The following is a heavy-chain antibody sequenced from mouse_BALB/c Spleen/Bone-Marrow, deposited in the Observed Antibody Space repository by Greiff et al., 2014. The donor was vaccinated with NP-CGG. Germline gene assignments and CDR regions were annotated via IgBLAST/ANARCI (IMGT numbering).Heavy chain of an antibody. J-gene: IGHJ4*01. CDR1: GYTFTDYA. CDR3: ARYGYGSSYYAMDY. V-gene: IGHV1-67*01. Sequence: QVQLKQSGPELGRPGGSVKIFCKGSGYTFTDYAMPWGKQSHAKRLEGVGVISTYSGNTNYKQKFKGKATMTVDKSSSTAYMELARLTSEDSAIYYCARYGYGSSYYAMDYWGQGTSVTVSS. CDR2: ISTYSGNT. D-gene: IGHD1-1*01.